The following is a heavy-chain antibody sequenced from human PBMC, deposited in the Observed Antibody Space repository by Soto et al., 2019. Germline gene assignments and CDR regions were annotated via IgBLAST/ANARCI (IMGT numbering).Heavy chain of an antibody. Sequence: QSQTLSLTCAISGDSVSSNSAAWNWIRQSPSRGLEWLGRTYYRSKWYNDYAVSVKSRITINPDTSKNQFSLQLNSVTPEDTAVYYCASNRMGYSSSWYYYYGMDVWGQGTTVTVSS. D-gene: IGHD6-13*01. CDR3: ASNRMGYSSSWYYYYGMDV. V-gene: IGHV6-1*01. CDR1: GDSVSSNSAA. CDR2: TYYRSKWYN. J-gene: IGHJ6*02.